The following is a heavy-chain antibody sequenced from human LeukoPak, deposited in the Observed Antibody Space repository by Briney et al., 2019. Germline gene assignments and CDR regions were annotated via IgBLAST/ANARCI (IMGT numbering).Heavy chain of an antibody. V-gene: IGHV3-30*04. CDR2: MAGGGTHK. Sequence: GVALTLDCPIHGFDFRFSTIPWVRHATVQGMDWGAVMAGGGTHKYYADSVKGRFTISRDNSKYTLYLQIDSLRTEGTAVYYCARAPGLCSGGNCYSKWRTLNYWGQGTLVTVSS. CDR3: ARAPGLCSGGNCYSKWRTLNY. J-gene: IGHJ4*02. CDR1: GFDFRFST. D-gene: IGHD2-15*01.